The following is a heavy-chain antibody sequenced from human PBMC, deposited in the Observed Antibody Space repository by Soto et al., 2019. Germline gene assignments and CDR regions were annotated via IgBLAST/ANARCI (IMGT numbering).Heavy chain of an antibody. V-gene: IGHV3-53*01. CDR2: IYSGGST. CDR3: ARDRAVVPAAMKDYYYYGMDV. D-gene: IGHD2-2*01. J-gene: IGHJ6*02. Sequence: GGSLRLSYAASGFTVSSNYMSWVRQAPGKGLEWVSVIYSGGSTYYADSVKGRFTISRDNSKNTLYLQMNSLRAEDTAVYYCARDRAVVPAAMKDYYYYGMDVWGQGTTVTVSS. CDR1: GFTVSSNY.